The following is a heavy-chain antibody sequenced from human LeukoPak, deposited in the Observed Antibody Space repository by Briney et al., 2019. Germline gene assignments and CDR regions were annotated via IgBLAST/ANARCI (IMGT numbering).Heavy chain of an antibody. CDR3: ASKMATPDPDY. CDR2: ISYDGSNK. Sequence: PGGSLRLSCAASGFTFSSYGMHWVRQAPGKGLEWVAVISYDGSNKYYADSVKGRSTISRDNSKNTLYLQMNSLRAEDTAVYYCASKMATPDPDYWGQGTLVTVSS. J-gene: IGHJ4*02. CDR1: GFTFSSYG. V-gene: IGHV3-30*03. D-gene: IGHD5-24*01.